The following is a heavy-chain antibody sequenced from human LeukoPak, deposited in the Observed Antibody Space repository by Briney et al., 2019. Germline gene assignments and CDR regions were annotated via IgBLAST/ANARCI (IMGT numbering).Heavy chain of an antibody. J-gene: IGHJ6*04. D-gene: IGHD2-15*01. CDR3: VKDFYVVVALMDV. V-gene: IGHV3-64D*06. Sequence: GGSLRLSCSASGFTFSSYAMHWVRQAPGKGLEYVSAISSNGGSTYYADSARGRFTISRDNSKNTLYLQMSSLRAEDTAVYYCVKDFYVVVALMDVWGKGTTVTVSS. CDR1: GFTFSSYA. CDR2: ISSNGGST.